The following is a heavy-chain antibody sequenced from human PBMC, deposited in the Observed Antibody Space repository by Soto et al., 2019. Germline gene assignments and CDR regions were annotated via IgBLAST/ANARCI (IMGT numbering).Heavy chain of an antibody. J-gene: IGHJ4*02. Sequence: QVLLVQSGAEVKKPGASVQISCKASGYTFTTYDMHWVRQAPGQRLEWMGSINANNGNPKYSQRFQGRATFTRDTSATTGYMDLSSLISDDTAVYYCVVSRGWWAVPYWGQGTLVTVSS. V-gene: IGHV1-3*01. CDR2: INANNGNP. CDR1: GYTFTTYD. D-gene: IGHD6-13*01. CDR3: VVSRGWWAVPY.